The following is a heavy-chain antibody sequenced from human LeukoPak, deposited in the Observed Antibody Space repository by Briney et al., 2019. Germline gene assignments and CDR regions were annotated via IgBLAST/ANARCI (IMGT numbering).Heavy chain of an antibody. CDR3: ARGGCSGGACYLDS. Sequence: PGGSLRLSCATSGFTFTSFWMLWVRQGPGKGLVWVSRINSDETSISYADSVTGRFTISRDNGKNTLYLQMNSLRAEDTAVYFCARGGCSGGACYLDSWGQGILVTVSS. V-gene: IGHV3-74*01. CDR1: GFTFTSFW. CDR2: INSDETSI. J-gene: IGHJ4*02. D-gene: IGHD2-15*01.